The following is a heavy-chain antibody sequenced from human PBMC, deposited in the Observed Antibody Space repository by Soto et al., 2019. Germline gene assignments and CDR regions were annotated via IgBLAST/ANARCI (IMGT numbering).Heavy chain of an antibody. V-gene: IGHV4-59*01. Sequence: QVQLQESGPGLVKPSETLSLTCTVSGGSLSGYYWSWIRQPPGKGLEWIGYIYYSGSTIYNPSLKSRVTISVDTSKNQFSLKLTSVTAADTAVYYCARASDFDHWGQGTLVTVSS. CDR1: GGSLSGYY. CDR3: ARASDFDH. CDR2: IYYSGST. J-gene: IGHJ4*02.